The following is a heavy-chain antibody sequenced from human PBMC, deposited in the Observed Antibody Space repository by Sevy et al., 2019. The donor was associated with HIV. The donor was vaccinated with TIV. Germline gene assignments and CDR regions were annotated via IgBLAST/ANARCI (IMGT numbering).Heavy chain of an antibody. Sequence: GGSLRLSCVASGFTLSNYGTHWVRQAPGKGLEWVAITSYNEGGENYADSVKGRFTISRDNSKNTVYLQMYRLTTEDTGVYYCAKDTGSSGYDHYGLDVWGQGTTVTVSS. J-gene: IGHJ6*02. V-gene: IGHV3-30*18. D-gene: IGHD6-19*01. CDR2: TSYNEGGE. CDR3: AKDTGSSGYDHYGLDV. CDR1: GFTLSNYG.